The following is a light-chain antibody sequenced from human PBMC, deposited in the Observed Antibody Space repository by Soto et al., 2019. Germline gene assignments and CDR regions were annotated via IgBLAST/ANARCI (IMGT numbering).Light chain of an antibody. CDR2: ATS. CDR1: QSISSSY. CDR3: HQYVSSPPAWA. Sequence: EIVLTQSPGTLSLSPGERATLSCRTSQSISSSYLAWSQQKPGQAPRLLISATSSKASGVPDRSSGSGSGTDFTFTISSLEPQASAVYYCHQYVSSPPAWAFGQGTKVEIK. J-gene: IGKJ1*01. V-gene: IGKV3-20*01.